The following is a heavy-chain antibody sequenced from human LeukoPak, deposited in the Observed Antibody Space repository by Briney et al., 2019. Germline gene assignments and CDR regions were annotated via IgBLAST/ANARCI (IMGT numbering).Heavy chain of an antibody. Sequence: GGSLRLSCAASGFTFSTFSSYSMNWVRQAPGKGLEWVSSISSSSSYIYYADSVKGRFTISRDNAKNSLYLQMNSLRAEDTAVYYCARANYYYDGSGYYRPSGDYFDYWGQGTLVTVSS. J-gene: IGHJ4*02. V-gene: IGHV3-21*01. CDR1: GFTFSTFSSYS. D-gene: IGHD3-22*01. CDR3: ARANYYYDGSGYYRPSGDYFDY. CDR2: ISSSSSYI.